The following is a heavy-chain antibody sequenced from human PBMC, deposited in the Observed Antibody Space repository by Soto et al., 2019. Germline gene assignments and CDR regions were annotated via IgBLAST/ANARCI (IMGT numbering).Heavy chain of an antibody. CDR2: MYPGDSDT. Sequence: PGESLEISCRGSGYDFNTNWFGWVRQLPGRGLEWVGIMYPGDSDTRYNPSLQGHVTLSVDVTVSTAFLQWRSLETSDTGMYFCARLPRDCNKTSCYHDAHWGQGTQVTVSS. D-gene: IGHD2-2*01. CDR1: GYDFNTNW. J-gene: IGHJ4*02. CDR3: ARLPRDCNKTSCYHDAH. V-gene: IGHV5-51*01.